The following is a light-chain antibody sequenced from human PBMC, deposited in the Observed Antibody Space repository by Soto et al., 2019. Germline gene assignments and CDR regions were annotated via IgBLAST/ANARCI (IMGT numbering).Light chain of an antibody. CDR3: SSHGGANNFDV. Sequence: QSVLAQPPSASGSPGQSVTISCTGTSSDIGAYNYVSWYQQHPGKVPKLMIYEVSERPSGVPDRFSASKSGNTASLTVSGLQAEDEADYYCSSHGGANNFDVFGTGTKATVL. CDR1: SSDIGAYNY. V-gene: IGLV2-8*01. J-gene: IGLJ1*01. CDR2: EVS.